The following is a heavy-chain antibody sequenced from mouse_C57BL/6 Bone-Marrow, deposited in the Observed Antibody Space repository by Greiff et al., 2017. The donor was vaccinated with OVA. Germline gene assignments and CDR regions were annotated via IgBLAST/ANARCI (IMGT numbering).Heavy chain of an antibody. Sequence: DVMLVESGGGLVQPGESLKLSCESNEYEFPSHDMSWVRKTPEKRLELVAAINSDGGSTYYPDTMERRFIVSRDNTKKTLYLQMSSLRSEDTALYYCARRIYYGYDGRGFDYWGQGTTLTVSS. J-gene: IGHJ2*01. CDR3: ARRIYYGYDGRGFDY. CDR2: INSDGGST. CDR1: EYEFPSHD. V-gene: IGHV5-2*03. D-gene: IGHD2-2*01.